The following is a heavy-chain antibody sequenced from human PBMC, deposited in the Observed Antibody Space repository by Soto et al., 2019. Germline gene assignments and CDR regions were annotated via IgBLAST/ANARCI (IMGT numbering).Heavy chain of an antibody. Sequence: LRLSCAASGFTFSSYAMSWVRQAPGKGLEWVSAISGSGGSTYYADSVKGRFTISRDNSKNTLYLQMNSLRAEDTAVYYCAKKPQIVVVVIGAFDIWGQGTRGTVS. CDR2: ISGSGGST. CDR3: AKKPQIVVVVIGAFDI. CDR1: GFTFSSYA. J-gene: IGHJ3*02. V-gene: IGHV3-23*01. D-gene: IGHD2-15*01.